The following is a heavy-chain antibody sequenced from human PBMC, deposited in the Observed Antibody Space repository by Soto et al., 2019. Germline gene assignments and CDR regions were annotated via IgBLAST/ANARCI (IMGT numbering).Heavy chain of an antibody. J-gene: IGHJ4*02. CDR3: AALRWLQSPFDY. Sequence: EVQLSESGGGLVQPGGSLRLSCTASGSASASYAVTWVRQAPGKGLEWVSAISASGGNTFFADSVKGRFRMSRDHSKNVIYLHMNSLRFEDTAVYYCAALRWLQSPFDYWGQGTLVTVSS. CDR2: ISASGGNT. V-gene: IGHV3-23*01. D-gene: IGHD6-19*01. CDR1: GSASASYA.